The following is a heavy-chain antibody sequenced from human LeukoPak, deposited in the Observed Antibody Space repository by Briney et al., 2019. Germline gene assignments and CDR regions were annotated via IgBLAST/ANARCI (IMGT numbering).Heavy chain of an antibody. CDR1: GGSISSYY. J-gene: IGHJ4*02. D-gene: IGHD2-21*02. CDR3: ARDVGDHSFDY. CDR2: IYYSGST. Sequence: SETLSLTCTVSGGSISSYYWSWIRQPPGKGLEWIGYIYYSGSTNYNPSLKSRVTISVDTSKNQFSLKLSSVTAADTAVYYCARDVGDHSFDYWGQGTLVTVSS. V-gene: IGHV4-59*01.